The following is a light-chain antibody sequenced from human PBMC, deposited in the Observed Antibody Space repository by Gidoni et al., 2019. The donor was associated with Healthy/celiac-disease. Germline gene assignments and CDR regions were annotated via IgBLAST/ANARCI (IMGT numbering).Light chain of an antibody. CDR3: QQYGSSPWT. CDR2: GAS. V-gene: IGKV3-20*01. Sequence: EIGLTQSPGTLSLSPGERATLSCRASQSVSSSYVAWYQQKPGQAPRLLIYGASSRATGITDRFSGSGSGTDFTLTISILEPEDFAVYYCQQYGSSPWTFGQGTKVEIK. J-gene: IGKJ1*01. CDR1: QSVSSSY.